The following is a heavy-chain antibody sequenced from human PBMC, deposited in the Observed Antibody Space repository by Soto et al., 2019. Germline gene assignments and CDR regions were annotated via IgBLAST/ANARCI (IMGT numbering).Heavy chain of an antibody. CDR3: VRVAYGDLGG. V-gene: IGHV3-74*01. J-gene: IGHJ4*02. D-gene: IGHD4-17*01. CDR1: GFTFSSYW. CDR2: IKSDGSDT. Sequence: EVQLVESGGGLVQPGGSLRLSCAASGFTFSSYWMHWVRQAPGKGLVWVSRIKSDGSDTSYADSVKGRFTISRDNAKNTLYVQMISLRAEDTAVYYCVRVAYGDLGGWGQGTLVTVSS.